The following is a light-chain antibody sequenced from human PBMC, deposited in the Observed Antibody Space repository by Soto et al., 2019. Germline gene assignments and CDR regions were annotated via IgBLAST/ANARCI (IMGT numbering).Light chain of an antibody. V-gene: IGLV2-11*01. CDR2: DVT. CDR1: SSDVGGYNF. CDR3: CSYAGTYNFV. Sequence: HSALTQPASVSGSPGQSITISCTGTSSDVGGYNFVSWYRQHPGKAPKLMIYDVTKRPSGVPDRFSGSKSDNTASLTISGLQAEDEADYYCCSYAGTYNFVFGTGNKVTVL. J-gene: IGLJ1*01.